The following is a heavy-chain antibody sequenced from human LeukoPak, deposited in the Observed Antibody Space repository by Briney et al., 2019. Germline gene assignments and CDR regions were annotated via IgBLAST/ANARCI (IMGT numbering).Heavy chain of an antibody. D-gene: IGHD3-3*01. CDR3: ARVQSFCSGSQFDAFDI. Sequence: ASVKVSCKASGYSFTSYGISWVRQAPGQGLEWMGWISAYNGNTNYAQKVHARVTMTTDTSTSTAYMELRSLRSDDTAVYYCARVQSFCSGSQFDAFDIWGQGTMVTVSS. V-gene: IGHV1-18*01. J-gene: IGHJ3*02. CDR2: ISAYNGNT. CDR1: GYSFTSYG.